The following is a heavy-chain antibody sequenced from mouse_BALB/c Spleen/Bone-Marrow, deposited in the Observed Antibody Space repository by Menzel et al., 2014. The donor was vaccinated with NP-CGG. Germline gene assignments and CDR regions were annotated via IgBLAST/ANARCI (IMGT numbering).Heavy chain of an antibody. J-gene: IGHJ3*01. D-gene: IGHD2-3*01. CDR3: ARLGYYGWFAY. CDR1: GFDFSRYW. V-gene: IGHV4-1*02. CDR2: INPESNTI. Sequence: EVKLMESGGGLVQPGGSLKLSCAASGFDFSRYWMSWVRQAPGKGLQWIGEINPESNTINYSPSLKDKFIISRDNAKITLYLQMSKVKSEDAALYCCARLGYYGWFAYWGQGTLVTVSA.